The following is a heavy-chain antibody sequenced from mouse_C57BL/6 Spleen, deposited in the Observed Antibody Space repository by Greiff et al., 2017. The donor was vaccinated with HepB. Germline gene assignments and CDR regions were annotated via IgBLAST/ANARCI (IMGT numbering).Heavy chain of an antibody. CDR2: IDPENGDT. CDR1: GFNIKDDY. V-gene: IGHV14-4*01. D-gene: IGHD2-2*01. J-gene: IGHJ4*01. Sequence: VQLQQSGAELVRPGASVKLSCTASGFNIKDDYMHWVKQRPEQGLEWIGWIDPENGDTEYASKFQGKATITADTSSNPAYLQLSSLTSEDTAVYYCTKGLRRNYYAMDYWGQGTSVTVSS. CDR3: TKGLRRNYYAMDY.